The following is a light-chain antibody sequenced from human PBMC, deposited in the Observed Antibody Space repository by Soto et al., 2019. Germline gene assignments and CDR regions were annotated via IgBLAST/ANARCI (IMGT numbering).Light chain of an antibody. Sequence: SSELTQPPSVSVAPGQTARITCGGNNSGSKSVHWYQQKPRQAPVLVVYDDSDRHSGIPERFSGSNSGNTATLTISRVEAGDEADYYCQVWDSSSDHHYVFGAGTLLTVL. CDR1: NSGSKS. V-gene: IGLV3-21*02. CDR3: QVWDSSSDHHYV. CDR2: DDS. J-gene: IGLJ7*01.